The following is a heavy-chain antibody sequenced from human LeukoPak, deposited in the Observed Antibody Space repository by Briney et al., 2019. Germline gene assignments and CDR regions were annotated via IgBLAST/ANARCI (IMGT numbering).Heavy chain of an antibody. D-gene: IGHD6-19*01. Sequence: ASVKVSCKASGYTFTSYAMHWVRQAPGQRLEWMGWINAGNGNTKYSQKFQGRVTITRDTSASTAYMELSSLRSEDTAVYYCARASGWYGDGSFFDYWGQGTLVTVSS. CDR2: INAGNGNT. J-gene: IGHJ4*02. V-gene: IGHV1-3*01. CDR1: GYTFTSYA. CDR3: ARASGWYGDGSFFDY.